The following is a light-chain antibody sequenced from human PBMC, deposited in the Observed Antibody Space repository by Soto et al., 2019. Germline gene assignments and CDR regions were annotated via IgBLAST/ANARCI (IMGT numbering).Light chain of an antibody. J-gene: IGKJ5*01. CDR3: QQYNNWPPLT. CDR1: QSVSRK. Sequence: ETLIKQFPAAVFVSPGERATVSCRASQSVSRKLAWYQQNPGQAPRLLIYGAATRATGIPARFSGSGSGTEFTLSISGLQSEDSAVYYCQQYNNWPPLTFCQGTRPEI. V-gene: IGKV3D-15*01. CDR2: GAA.